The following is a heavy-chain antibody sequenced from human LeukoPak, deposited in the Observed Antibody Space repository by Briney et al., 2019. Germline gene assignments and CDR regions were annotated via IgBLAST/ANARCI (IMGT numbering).Heavy chain of an antibody. CDR3: ARIAIAVAGTDATWFDP. J-gene: IGHJ5*02. D-gene: IGHD6-19*01. Sequence: GGSLRLSCAASGFTFSSYGMHWVRQAPGKGLEWVAVIWYDGSNKYYADSVKGRFTISRDNSKNTLYLQMNSLRAEDTAVYYCARIAIAVAGTDATWFDPWGQGTLVTVSS. CDR1: GFTFSSYG. V-gene: IGHV3-33*01. CDR2: IWYDGSNK.